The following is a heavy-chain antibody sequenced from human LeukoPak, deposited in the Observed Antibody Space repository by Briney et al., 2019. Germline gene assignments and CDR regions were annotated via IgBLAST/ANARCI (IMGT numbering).Heavy chain of an antibody. CDR2: ISPSGGSA. J-gene: IGHJ4*02. V-gene: IGHV1-46*01. CDR1: GYTFTSYF. Sequence: ASVKVSCKASGYTFTSYFMHWVRQAPGQGLEWMGIISPSGGSATYAQKFQARVTLTKDTSTGTVYMELSSLRSEDTAVYYCARGSSGYYAPFDYWGQGTLVTVSS. D-gene: IGHD3-22*01. CDR3: ARGSSGYYAPFDY.